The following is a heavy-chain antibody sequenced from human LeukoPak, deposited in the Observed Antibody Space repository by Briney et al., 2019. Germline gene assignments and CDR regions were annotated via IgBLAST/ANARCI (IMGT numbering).Heavy chain of an antibody. CDR3: AVFWSGYYTLDY. V-gene: IGHV4-39*01. Sequence: PSETLSLTCTVSGDYISSSSYYWRWIRQPPGKGLEWIGSIYYSGSTYYNPSLKSRVTISVDTSKNQFSLKLSSVTAADTAVYYCAVFWSGYYTLDYWGQGTLLTVSS. J-gene: IGHJ4*02. D-gene: IGHD3-3*01. CDR1: GDYISSSSYY. CDR2: IYYSGST.